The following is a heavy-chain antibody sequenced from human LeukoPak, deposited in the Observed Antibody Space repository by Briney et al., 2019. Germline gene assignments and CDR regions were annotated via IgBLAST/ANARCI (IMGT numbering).Heavy chain of an antibody. CDR3: SRDGSSSDWSAFDI. J-gene: IGHJ3*02. D-gene: IGHD6-25*01. Sequence: SGGSLRLSCAASGFTFSSYGMHWVRQAPGKGLEWVGRIRKKDKSYTTQYAPSVEGRFTISRDDSKSSLYLQMNSLKAEDTAVYYCSRDGSSSDWSAFDIWGQGTMVTVSS. V-gene: IGHV3-72*01. CDR2: IRKKDKSYTT. CDR1: GFTFSSYG.